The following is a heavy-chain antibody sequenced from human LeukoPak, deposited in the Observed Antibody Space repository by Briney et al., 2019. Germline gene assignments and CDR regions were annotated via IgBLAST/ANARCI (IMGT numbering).Heavy chain of an antibody. CDR3: TKRPVWSHRLAVDI. V-gene: IGHV3-23*01. Sequence: QAGGSLRLSCAASGFTFSSYAMSWVRQAPGKGLEWVSGISGSAASTYYADSVKGRFTISRDNSRNTLYLQMNSLRAEDTAVYYCTKRPVWSHRLAVDIWGQGTVVTVSS. J-gene: IGHJ3*02. D-gene: IGHD3-3*01. CDR2: ISGSAAST. CDR1: GFTFSSYA.